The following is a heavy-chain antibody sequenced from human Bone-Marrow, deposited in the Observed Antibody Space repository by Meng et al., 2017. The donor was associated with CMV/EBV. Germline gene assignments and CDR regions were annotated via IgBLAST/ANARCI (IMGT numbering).Heavy chain of an antibody. CDR1: GFTFSSYW. J-gene: IGHJ4*02. CDR3: ARANLPGGSYAGWPVNY. CDR2: INGDGKST. Sequence: GESLKISCAASGFTFSSYWMHWVRQTPGKGLVWVSRINGDGKSTRHADSVKGRFTISRDNAKNSLYLQMNSLRAEDTALYYCARANLPGGSYAGWPVNYWGQGTLVTVSS. D-gene: IGHD3-16*01. V-gene: IGHV3-74*01.